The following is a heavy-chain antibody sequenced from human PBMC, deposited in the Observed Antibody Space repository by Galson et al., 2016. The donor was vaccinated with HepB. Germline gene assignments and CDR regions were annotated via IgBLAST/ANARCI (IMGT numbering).Heavy chain of an antibody. J-gene: IGHJ6*02. CDR1: GFTFSTYA. V-gene: IGHV3-30*04. CDR3: ARPDSSGWYTRYYYYYYGMDV. CDR2: ISYDGSNK. D-gene: IGHD6-19*01. Sequence: SLRLSCAASGFTFSTYAMHWVRQAPGKGLEWVAVISYDGSNKYYADSVKGRFTISRDNSKNTLYLQMNSLRAEDTAVYYCARPDSSGWYTRYYYYYYGMDVWGQGTTVTVSS.